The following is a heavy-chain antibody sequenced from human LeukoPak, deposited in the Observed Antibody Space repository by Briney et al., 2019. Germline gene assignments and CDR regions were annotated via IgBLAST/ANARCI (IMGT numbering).Heavy chain of an antibody. CDR2: ISGNSYHI. CDR1: GFTFSTYS. Sequence: GGSLRLSCAASGFTFSTYSMFWVRQAPGKGLEWVSAISGNSYHIYYADSVKGRFTISRDNSKNTLYLQMNSLRAEDTAVYYCAKAVAQYSSGWYDYWGQGTLVTVSS. V-gene: IGHV3-23*01. D-gene: IGHD6-19*01. CDR3: AKAVAQYSSGWYDY. J-gene: IGHJ4*02.